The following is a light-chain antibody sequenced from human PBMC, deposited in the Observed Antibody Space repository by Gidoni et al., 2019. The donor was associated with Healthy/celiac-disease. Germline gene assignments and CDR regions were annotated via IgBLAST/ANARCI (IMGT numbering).Light chain of an antibody. CDR1: QDISNY. J-gene: IGKJ3*01. CDR3: QQYDNLPRLT. Sequence: IQMTQSPSSLSASVGDRVTITCQASQDISNYLNWYQHKPGKAPKLMIYDASNLETGVPSRSSGSGSGTDFNFTLSILQPEDTATYYCQQYDNLPRLTFGPGTKVDIK. V-gene: IGKV1-33*01. CDR2: DAS.